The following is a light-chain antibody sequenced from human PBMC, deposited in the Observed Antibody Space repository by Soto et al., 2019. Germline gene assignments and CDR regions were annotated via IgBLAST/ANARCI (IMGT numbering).Light chain of an antibody. CDR2: DDN. CDR1: SSNIGGNS. CDR3: GSWDSSLSDYV. V-gene: IGLV1-51*01. Sequence: SVLRQPPSVSSAPGHEVTISCSGSSSNIGGNSVSWYQQLPGTAPKLLIYDDNKRPSGIPDRFSGSKSGTSATLGITGFQTGDEADYYCGSWDSSLSDYVFGTGTKVTVL. J-gene: IGLJ1*01.